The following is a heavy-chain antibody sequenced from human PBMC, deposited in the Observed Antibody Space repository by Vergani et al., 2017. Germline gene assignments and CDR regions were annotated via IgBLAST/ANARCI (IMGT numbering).Heavy chain of an antibody. Sequence: QVQLVQSGAEVKKPGASVKVSCKASGYTFSNYGISWVRQAPGQGLEWMGWISAYNGNTDYAQKFQGRVTMTTDTSTSTADMELRSLRSDDTAVYYCARDGGDGGNSGWFDPWGQGTLVTVSS. V-gene: IGHV1-18*01. CDR2: ISAYNGNT. J-gene: IGHJ5*02. CDR3: ARDGGDGGNSGWFDP. CDR1: GYTFSNYG. D-gene: IGHD4-23*01.